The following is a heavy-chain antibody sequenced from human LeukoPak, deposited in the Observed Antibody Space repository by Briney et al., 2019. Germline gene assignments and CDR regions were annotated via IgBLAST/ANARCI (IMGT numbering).Heavy chain of an antibody. D-gene: IGHD3-22*01. CDR3: ARDWTYYYDSSGYYRAFDI. CDR2: VSSSSSYT. CDR1: GFTFSDYY. V-gene: IGHV3-11*06. J-gene: IGHJ3*02. Sequence: GGSLRLSCAASGFTFSDYYMSWIRQAPGRGLEWVSYVSSSSSYTNYADSVKGRFTISRDNAKRSLYLQMNSLRDEDTAVYYCARDWTYYYDSSGYYRAFDIWGQGTMVTVSS.